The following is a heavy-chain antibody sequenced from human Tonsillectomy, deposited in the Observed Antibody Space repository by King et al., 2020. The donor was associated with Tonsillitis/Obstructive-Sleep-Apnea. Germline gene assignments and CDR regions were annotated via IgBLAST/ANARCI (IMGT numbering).Heavy chain of an antibody. J-gene: IGHJ2*01. D-gene: IGHD3-3*01. CDR1: GGSISSSSYY. CDR3: ARLLGDFWSAPL. V-gene: IGHV4-39*01. CDR2: IYYSGST. Sequence: LQLQESGPGLVKPSETLSLTCTVSGGSISSSSYYWGWIRQPPGKGLEWIGSIYYSGSTYYNPSLKSRVTISVDTSKNQFSLKLSSVTAADTAVYYCARLLGDFWSAPLWGRGTLVTVSS.